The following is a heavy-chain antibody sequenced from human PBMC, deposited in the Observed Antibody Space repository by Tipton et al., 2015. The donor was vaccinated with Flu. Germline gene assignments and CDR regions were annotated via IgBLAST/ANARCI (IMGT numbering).Heavy chain of an antibody. D-gene: IGHD2-15*01. V-gene: IGHV3-23*01. Sequence: SLRLSCAASGFTFSSYAMSWVRQAPGEGLEWVSGNSGTGRTTYYADSVKGRFTISRDNSKNTSYLQMNSLTVEDTAVYYCAKTRDGSGGPYGMDVWGQGTTVTVSS. CDR2: NSGTGRTT. J-gene: IGHJ6*02. CDR3: AKTRDGSGGPYGMDV. CDR1: GFTFSSYA.